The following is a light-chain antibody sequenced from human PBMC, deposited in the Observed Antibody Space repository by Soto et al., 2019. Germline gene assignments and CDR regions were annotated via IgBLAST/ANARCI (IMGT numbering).Light chain of an antibody. CDR1: QSVSTN. CDR2: GAS. J-gene: IGKJ1*01. V-gene: IGKV3-15*01. CDR3: LQYDNWPPWT. Sequence: EIVMTQSPATLSVSPGERATPSCRAGQSVSTNLAWCQQKPGQAPRLLIYGASTRATGIPARFSGGGCGTKFTLTISSLQSDDFAVYYCLQYDNWPPWTFGHGTKGDIK.